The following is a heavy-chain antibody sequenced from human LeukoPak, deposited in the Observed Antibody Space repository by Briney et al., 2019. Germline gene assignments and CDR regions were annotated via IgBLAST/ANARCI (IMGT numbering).Heavy chain of an antibody. CDR2: INPNSGGT. Sequence: ASVKVSCKASGYTFTGYYMHWVRQAPGQGLEWMGWINPNSGGTNYAQKFQGRVTMTRDTSISTAYMELSRLRSDDTALYYCASSRGNYDILTGPFDYWGQGTLVTVSS. V-gene: IGHV1-2*02. CDR1: GYTFTGYY. D-gene: IGHD3-9*01. CDR3: ASSRGNYDILTGPFDY. J-gene: IGHJ4*02.